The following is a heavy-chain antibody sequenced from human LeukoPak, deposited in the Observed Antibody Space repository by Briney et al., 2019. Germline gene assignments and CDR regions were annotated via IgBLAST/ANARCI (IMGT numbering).Heavy chain of an antibody. V-gene: IGHV4-39*01. CDR2: IYYSGST. CDR3: VAYCSGGSCYHYYYYGMDV. D-gene: IGHD2-15*01. CDR1: GGSISSSSYY. Sequence: PSETLSLTCTVSGGSISSSSYYWGWIRQPPGKRLAWIGSIYYSGSTYYNPSLKSRVTISVDTSKNQFSLKLSSVTAADTAVYYCVAYCSGGSCYHYYYYGMDVWGQGTTVTVSS. J-gene: IGHJ6*02.